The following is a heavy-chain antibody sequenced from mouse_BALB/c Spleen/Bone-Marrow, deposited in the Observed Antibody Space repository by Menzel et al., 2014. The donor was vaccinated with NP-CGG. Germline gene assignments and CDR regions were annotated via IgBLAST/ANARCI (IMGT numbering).Heavy chain of an antibody. Sequence: QVQLQQSGAELVKPGTSVNLSCKASGYTFTDYIIHWVKQRSGQGLEWIGWFYPGSGSIKYNEKFKDKATLTADKSSNTVYMELSRLTSEDSAVYFCARHEDLDIRLRLSAMDYWGQGTSVTVSS. J-gene: IGHJ4*01. CDR3: ARHEDLDIRLRLSAMDY. D-gene: IGHD2-12*01. CDR2: FYPGSGSI. CDR1: GYTFTDYI. V-gene: IGHV1-62-2*01.